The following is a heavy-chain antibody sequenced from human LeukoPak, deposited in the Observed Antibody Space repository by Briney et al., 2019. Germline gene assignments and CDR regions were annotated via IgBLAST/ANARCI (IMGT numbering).Heavy chain of an antibody. Sequence: AGGSLRLSCAASGFTFSSYAMSWVRQAPGKGLEWVSAISGSGGSTYYADSVKGRFTISRDNSKNTLYLQMNSLRAEDTAVYYCAKDSIGYYKPFDYWGQGSLVTVSS. CDR3: AKDSIGYYKPFDY. CDR1: GFTFSSYA. V-gene: IGHV3-23*01. CDR2: ISGSGGST. D-gene: IGHD3-22*01. J-gene: IGHJ4*02.